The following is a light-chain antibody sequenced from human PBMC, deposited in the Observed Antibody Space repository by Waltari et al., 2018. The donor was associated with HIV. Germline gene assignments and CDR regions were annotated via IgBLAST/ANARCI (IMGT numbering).Light chain of an antibody. V-gene: IGLV1-40*01. J-gene: IGLJ2*01. CDR2: CHI. CDR3: QSYDTSLGVVV. CDR1: SSNFGAGYD. Sequence: QSVLTQPPSMSGAPGQRVTISCTGSSSNFGAGYDVHWYQQLARAPPRLLIYCHIYRPSGVPYRFSGSRSGTSASLASTGLQAEDEADYYCQSYDTSLGVVVFGGGTRLTVL.